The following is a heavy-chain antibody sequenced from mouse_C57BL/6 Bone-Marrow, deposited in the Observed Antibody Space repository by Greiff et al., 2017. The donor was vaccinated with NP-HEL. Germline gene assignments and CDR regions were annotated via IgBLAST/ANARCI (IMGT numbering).Heavy chain of an antibody. CDR3: AGDLTGTGFAY. CDR2: ITHSGET. V-gene: IGHV12-3*01. CDR1: GFPITSGYY. J-gene: IGHJ3*01. Sequence: VKLQESGPGLVKPSQSLFLTCSITGFPITSGYYWIWIRQSPGKPLEWMGYITHSGETFYNPSLQSPISITRETSKNQFFLQLNSVTTEDTAMYYCAGDLTGTGFAYWGQGTLVTVSA. D-gene: IGHD4-1*01.